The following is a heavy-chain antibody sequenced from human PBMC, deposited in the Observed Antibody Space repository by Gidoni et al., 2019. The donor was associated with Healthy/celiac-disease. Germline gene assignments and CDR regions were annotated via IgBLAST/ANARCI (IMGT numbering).Heavy chain of an antibody. CDR1: GFTFIRYE. V-gene: IGHV3-48*03. D-gene: IGHD4-4*01. Sequence: EVQLVESGGGLVQPGVSLRLSCAASGFTFIRYEMNWVRQAPGKGLDWVSYISSSVSTIYYADSVKGRFTISRDNAKNSLYLQMNSLRAEDTAVDYCARDGTTVTLPGWFDYWGQGTLVTVSS. J-gene: IGHJ4*02. CDR3: ARDGTTVTLPGWFDY. CDR2: ISSSVSTI.